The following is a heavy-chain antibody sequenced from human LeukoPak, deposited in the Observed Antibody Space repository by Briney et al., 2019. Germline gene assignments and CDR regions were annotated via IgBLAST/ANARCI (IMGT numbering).Heavy chain of an antibody. J-gene: IGHJ4*02. D-gene: IGHD3-22*01. CDR1: GFTFDDYA. CDR3: AKVAVYYDSSGYQGYFFDY. V-gene: IGHV3-9*01. CDR2: ISWNSGSI. Sequence: PGGSLRLSCAASGFTFDDYAMHWVRQAPGKGLERVSGISWNSGSIGYADSVKGRFTISRDNAKNSLYLQMNSLRAEDTALYYCAKVAVYYDSSGYQGYFFDYWGQGTLVTVSS.